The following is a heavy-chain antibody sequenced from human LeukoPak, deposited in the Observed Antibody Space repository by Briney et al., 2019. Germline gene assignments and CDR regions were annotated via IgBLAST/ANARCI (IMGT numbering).Heavy chain of an antibody. J-gene: IGHJ4*02. Sequence: GGSLRLSCAASGFTFTTAWMVWVRQAPGKGLEWVGRIKANIDGGSTDLAAPMKGRFIISRDDSTNTVYLQMNSLTTEDTAVYYCTTDFSHFDFSSGFYSYWGQGSLVTVSS. V-gene: IGHV3-15*01. CDR3: TTDFSHFDFSSGFYSY. CDR1: GFTFTTAW. D-gene: IGHD3-3*01. CDR2: IKANIDGGST.